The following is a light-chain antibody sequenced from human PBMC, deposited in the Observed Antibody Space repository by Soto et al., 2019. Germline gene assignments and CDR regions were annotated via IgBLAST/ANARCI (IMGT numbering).Light chain of an antibody. CDR3: SSYTGGNPSYV. Sequence: QSVLTQPPSASGSPGQSVTISCTGTSSDVGVYDYVSWYQQHPGKAPKLMIYEVTIRPSGVSDRFSGSKSGNTASLTVSGLQAEHEADYYCSSYTGGNPSYVFGTGTKVTVL. CDR2: EVT. J-gene: IGLJ1*01. V-gene: IGLV2-8*01. CDR1: SSDVGVYDY.